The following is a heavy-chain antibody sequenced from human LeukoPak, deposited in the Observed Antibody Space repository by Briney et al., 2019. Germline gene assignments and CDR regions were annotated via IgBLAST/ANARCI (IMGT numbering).Heavy chain of an antibody. V-gene: IGHV3-30*04. Sequence: GGSLRLSCAASGFTFSSYAMHWVRQAPGKGLEWVAVISYDGSNRYYADSVKGRFTISRDNSKNTLYVQMNSLRAEDTAIYYCARRGGTVATIGDDFDYWGQGTVVTVSS. CDR3: ARRGGTVATIGDDFDY. CDR1: GFTFSSYA. CDR2: ISYDGSNR. J-gene: IGHJ4*02. D-gene: IGHD5-12*01.